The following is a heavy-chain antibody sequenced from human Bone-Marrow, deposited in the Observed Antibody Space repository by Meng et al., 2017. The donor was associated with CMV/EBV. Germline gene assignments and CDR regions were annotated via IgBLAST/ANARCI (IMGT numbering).Heavy chain of an antibody. CDR2: ISGSGGST. CDR1: GYTFSSYS. Sequence: LSCRASGYTFSSYSMSWVRQAPGKGLEWVSSISGSGGSTYSADSVKGRLTISRDNAKNTLYLQMNSLRAEDTAMYFCARDTHGLPYWGQGALVTVSS. V-gene: IGHV3-23*01. D-gene: IGHD2-21*01. CDR3: ARDTHGLPY. J-gene: IGHJ4*02.